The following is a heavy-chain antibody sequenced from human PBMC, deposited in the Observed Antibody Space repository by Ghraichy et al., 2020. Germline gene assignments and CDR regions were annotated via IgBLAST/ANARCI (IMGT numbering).Heavy chain of an antibody. J-gene: IGHJ6*02. CDR2: IYQSGTT. CDR3: ARDYYYYGMDV. Sequence: SETLSLTCAVSGGSISSDNYSWSWIRQPPGKGLEWLGYIYQSGTTYYNPSLKSRVTMSLDRSKNQFSLKLSSVTAADTAIYYCARDYYYYGMDVWGQGTTVTVSS. V-gene: IGHV4-30-2*01. CDR1: GGSISSDNYS.